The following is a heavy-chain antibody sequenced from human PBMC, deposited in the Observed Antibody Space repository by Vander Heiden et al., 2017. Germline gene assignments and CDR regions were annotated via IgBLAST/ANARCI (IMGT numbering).Heavy chain of an antibody. CDR3: ARLNWFGERISDY. CDR2: IYYSGST. Sequence: QLQLQESSPGMVKHSETLSRTSTDSGGSITSSKFSWAWLRQPPGKGLEWIGIIYYSGSTYYSPSLESRVTISVDTSRNHFSLRLSSVTAADTAVDYCARLNWFGERISDYWGQGSLVTVSS. J-gene: IGHJ4*02. CDR1: GGSITSSKFS. D-gene: IGHD3-10*01. V-gene: IGHV4-39*02.